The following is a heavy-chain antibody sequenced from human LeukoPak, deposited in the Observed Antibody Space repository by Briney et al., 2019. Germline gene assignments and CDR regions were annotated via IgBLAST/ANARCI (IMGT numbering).Heavy chain of an antibody. CDR1: GYTFTVYY. Sequence: ASVKISCXVSGYTFTVYYMHWVQQAPGKGLEWMGLVDPEDGETIYAEKFQGRVTITADTSTDTAYMELSSLRSEDTAVYYCATDLVVVPAAMRAFDIWGQGTMVTVSS. CDR3: ATDLVVVPAAMRAFDI. D-gene: IGHD2-2*01. J-gene: IGHJ3*02. V-gene: IGHV1-69-2*01. CDR2: VDPEDGET.